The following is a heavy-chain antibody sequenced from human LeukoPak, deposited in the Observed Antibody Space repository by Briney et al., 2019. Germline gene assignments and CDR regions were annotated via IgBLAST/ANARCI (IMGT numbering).Heavy chain of an antibody. D-gene: IGHD6-19*01. CDR2: ISAYNGNT. Sequence: ASVKVSCKASGYTFTSYGISWVRQAPGQGLEWMGWISAYNGNTNYAQKIQGRVTMTTDTSTSTAYMELRSLRSDDTAVYYCARVPGIAVAGLNWFDPWGQGTLVTVSS. J-gene: IGHJ5*02. CDR3: ARVPGIAVAGLNWFDP. V-gene: IGHV1-18*04. CDR1: GYTFTSYG.